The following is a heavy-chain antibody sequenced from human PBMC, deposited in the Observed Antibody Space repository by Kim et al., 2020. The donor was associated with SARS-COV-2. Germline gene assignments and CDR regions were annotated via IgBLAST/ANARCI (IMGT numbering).Heavy chain of an antibody. Sequence: ASVKVSCKASGYTFTSYALNWVRQAPGQGLEWMGWINTNTGNPTYAQGFTGRFVFSLDTSVSTAYLQISSLKAEDTAVYYCARDLRFGEFSSYGMDVWGQGTTVTASS. CDR3: ARDLRFGEFSSYGMDV. CDR1: GYTFTSYA. J-gene: IGHJ6*02. CDR2: INTNTGNP. V-gene: IGHV7-4-1*02. D-gene: IGHD3-10*01.